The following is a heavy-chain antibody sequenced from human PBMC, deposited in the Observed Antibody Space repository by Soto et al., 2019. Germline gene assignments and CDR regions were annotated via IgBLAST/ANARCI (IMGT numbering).Heavy chain of an antibody. CDR2: IYHGGNT. CDR1: GAPISTGNW. V-gene: IGHV4-4*02. Sequence: QVHLQESGPRLVQSSGTLSLTCGVSGAPISTGNWWTWVRQPPGKGLEWIGEIYHGGNTNYRPSLKNRVTISVDKYKNQFSLRLSSVTAADTAVYYCARHSSYYYDSSAYYDSWGQGTLVTVSS. CDR3: ARHSSYYYDSSAYYDS. D-gene: IGHD3-22*01. J-gene: IGHJ5*01.